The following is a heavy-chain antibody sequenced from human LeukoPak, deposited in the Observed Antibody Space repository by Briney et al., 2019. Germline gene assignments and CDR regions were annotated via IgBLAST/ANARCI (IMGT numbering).Heavy chain of an antibody. V-gene: IGHV3-23*01. CDR1: GFTFSTYA. CDR2: ISDGVGSA. J-gene: IGHJ4*02. CDR3: AKRYYGSGNYDPLFEY. D-gene: IGHD3-10*01. Sequence: GGSLRLSCVASGFTFSTYAMGWARQAPGKGLEWVSGISDGVGSAYYADSVKGRFTISRHNSKNTLYLQMNSLRAEDTAVYYCAKRYYGSGNYDPLFEYWGQGTLVTVPS.